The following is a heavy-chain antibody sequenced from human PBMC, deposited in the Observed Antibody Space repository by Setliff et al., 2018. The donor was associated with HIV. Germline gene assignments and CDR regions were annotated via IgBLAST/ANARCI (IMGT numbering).Heavy chain of an antibody. J-gene: IGHJ4*02. D-gene: IGHD6-13*01. CDR3: ARVRIAAAGASYYFDY. CDR2: IIAILGSA. Sequence: SVKVSCKASGGTFRSNGISWVRQAPGQGLEWMGGIIAILGSANYAPKFQGRVTITTDESTSTAYMELSSLRSEDTAVYYCARVRIAAAGASYYFDYWGQGTLVTVSS. V-gene: IGHV1-69*05. CDR1: GGTFRSNG.